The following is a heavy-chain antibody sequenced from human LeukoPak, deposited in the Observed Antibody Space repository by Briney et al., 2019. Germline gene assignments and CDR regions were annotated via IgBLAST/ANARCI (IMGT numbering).Heavy chain of an antibody. D-gene: IGHD5-18*01. Sequence: SDTLSLTCTVSGGSISSSSYYWGWIRQPPGKGLEWIGSIYYSGSTNYNPSLKSRVTISVDTSKNQFSLKLSSVTAADTAVYYCARNPNGYAYYFDLWGRGTLVTVSS. CDR2: IYYSGST. V-gene: IGHV4-39*07. CDR3: ARNPNGYAYYFDL. CDR1: GGSISSSSYY. J-gene: IGHJ2*01.